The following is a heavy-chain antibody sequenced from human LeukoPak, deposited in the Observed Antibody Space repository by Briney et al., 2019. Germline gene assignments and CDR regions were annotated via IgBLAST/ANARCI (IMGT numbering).Heavy chain of an antibody. CDR2: INHSGST. Sequence: PSETLSLTCAVYGGSFSGYYWSWIRQPPGKGLEWIGEINHSGSTNYKPSLKSRVTISVDTSKNQFSLKLSSVTAADTAVYYCARVALQDIVVVVAATRDYYYMDVWGKGTTVTVSS. J-gene: IGHJ6*03. V-gene: IGHV4-34*01. CDR1: GGSFSGYY. CDR3: ARVALQDIVVVVAATRDYYYMDV. D-gene: IGHD2-15*01.